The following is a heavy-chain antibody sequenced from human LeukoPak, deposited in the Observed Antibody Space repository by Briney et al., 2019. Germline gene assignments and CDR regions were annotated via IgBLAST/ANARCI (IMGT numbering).Heavy chain of an antibody. D-gene: IGHD6-6*01. CDR1: DESIDSSQW. CDR3: ARESRRNSWHIDY. V-gene: IGHV4-4*02. CDR2: IYHGGTT. Sequence: SEILSLTCVVADESIDSSQWWTWVRQPPGEGLECTGEIYHGGTTNSNPSLKSRVTISIDKSKKQFSLKLNSVTAADTAVYFCARESRRNSWHIDYWGQGILVTVSS. J-gene: IGHJ4*02.